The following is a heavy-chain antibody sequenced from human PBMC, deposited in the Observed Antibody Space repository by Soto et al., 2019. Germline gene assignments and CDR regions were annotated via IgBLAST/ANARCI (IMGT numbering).Heavy chain of an antibody. D-gene: IGHD4-17*01. J-gene: IGHJ6*02. CDR3: ATTYGDYQKRYYYGMDV. V-gene: IGHV3-21*01. CDR2: ISSSSSYI. CDR1: GFTFSSYS. Sequence: PGGSLILSCAASGFTFSSYSMNWVRQAPGKGLEWVSSISSSSSYIYYADSVKGRFTISRDNAKNSLYLQMNSLRAEDTAVYYCATTYGDYQKRYYYGMDVWGQGTTVTVSS.